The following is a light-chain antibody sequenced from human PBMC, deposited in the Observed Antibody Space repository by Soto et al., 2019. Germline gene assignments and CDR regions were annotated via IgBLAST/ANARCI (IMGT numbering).Light chain of an antibody. J-gene: IGLJ1*01. Sequence: QSVLTQPRSVSGSPGQSVTISCTGTSSPVGGYHYVSWYQQFPGKAPKLMIYAVSQRPSGVPDRFSGSESGNAASLTISGLQAEDEADYYCCSYAGSYTYVFGTGTKVTVL. V-gene: IGLV2-11*01. CDR3: CSYAGSYTYV. CDR1: SSPVGGYHY. CDR2: AVS.